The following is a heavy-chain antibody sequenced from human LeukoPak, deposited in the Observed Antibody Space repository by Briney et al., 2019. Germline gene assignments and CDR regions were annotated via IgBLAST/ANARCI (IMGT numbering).Heavy chain of an antibody. CDR2: ISSSSSYI. V-gene: IGHV3-21*01. Sequence: GGSLRLSCAASEFTFSSYSMNWVRLAPGRGLEWVSSISSSSSYIYYADSVKGRFTISRDNAKNSLYLQMNSLRAEDTAVYYCAREDDGYYGNDYWGQGTLVTVSS. J-gene: IGHJ4*02. D-gene: IGHD3-3*01. CDR1: EFTFSSYS. CDR3: AREDDGYYGNDY.